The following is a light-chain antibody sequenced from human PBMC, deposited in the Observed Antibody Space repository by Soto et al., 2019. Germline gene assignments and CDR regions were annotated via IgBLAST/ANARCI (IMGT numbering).Light chain of an antibody. V-gene: IGLV1-40*01. CDR1: SSNIGAGYD. J-gene: IGLJ3*02. CDR2: GNS. CDR3: QSYDSSLSNWV. Sequence: QSVLTQPPSVSGAPGQRVTTSCTGSSSNIGAGYDVHWYQQLPGTAPKLLIYGNSNRPSGVPDRLSGSKSGTSASLAITGLQAEDEADYYCQSYDSSLSNWVFGGGTKLTVL.